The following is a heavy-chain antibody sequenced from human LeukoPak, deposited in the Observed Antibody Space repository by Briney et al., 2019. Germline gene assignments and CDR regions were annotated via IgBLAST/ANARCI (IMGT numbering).Heavy chain of an antibody. V-gene: IGHV3-7*01. CDR3: VRDGGVSGYDLLDY. CDR1: GFAFSDYW. J-gene: IGHJ4*02. D-gene: IGHD5-12*01. CDR2: INQDGSKE. Sequence: GGSLRLSCAASGFAFSDYWMTWVRQAPGKGLEWVAHINQDGSKEHYMDSVKARFTISRDNAKNSLSLQMNSLRAEDAAVYYCVRDGGVSGYDLLDYWGQGTLVTVSS.